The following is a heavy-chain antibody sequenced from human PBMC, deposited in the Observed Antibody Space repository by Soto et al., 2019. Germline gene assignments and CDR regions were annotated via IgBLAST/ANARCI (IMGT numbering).Heavy chain of an antibody. CDR1: GFIFDDYA. CDR2: ISGNSGSL. V-gene: IGHV3-9*01. J-gene: IGHJ6*02. D-gene: IGHD6-6*01. Sequence: EVQLVESGGGLVQPGRSLRLSCAASGFIFDDYAMHWVRQAPGKGLEWVSVISGNSGSLGYADSVKGRFTISRDNAKNSLYLQMNSLRAEDTALYYCAKDRYSSSAYYYYGMDAWGQGTTVTFSS. CDR3: AKDRYSSSAYYYYGMDA.